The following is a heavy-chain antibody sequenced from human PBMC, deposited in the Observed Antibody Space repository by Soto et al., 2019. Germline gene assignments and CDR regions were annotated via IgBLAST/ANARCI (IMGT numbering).Heavy chain of an antibody. D-gene: IGHD3-9*01. J-gene: IGHJ4*02. CDR3: AKQHYDILSGCSF. CDR1: GFTFSNYA. Sequence: EVQLLESGGGLAQPGGSLRLSCAASGFTFSNYAMSWVRQAPGKGLEWVSGISGSGGSTYYTDCVQGRITISRDNSRNPLYLQINSLRAEDPAVYFWAKQHYDILSGCSFWGQGTLVTVST. V-gene: IGHV3-23*01. CDR2: ISGSGGST.